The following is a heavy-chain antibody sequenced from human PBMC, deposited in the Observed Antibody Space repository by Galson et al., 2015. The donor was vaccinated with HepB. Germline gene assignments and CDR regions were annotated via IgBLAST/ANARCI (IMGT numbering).Heavy chain of an antibody. CDR2: IIPIFGTA. CDR1: GGTFSSYA. V-gene: IGHV1-69*13. Sequence: SVKVSCKASGGTFSSYAISWVRQAPGQGLEWMGGIIPIFGTANYAQKFQGRVTITADESTSTAYMELSSLRSEDTAVYYCARDQAGYQLLSYGMDVWGQGTTVTVSS. CDR3: ARDQAGYQLLSYGMDV. J-gene: IGHJ6*02. D-gene: IGHD2-2*01.